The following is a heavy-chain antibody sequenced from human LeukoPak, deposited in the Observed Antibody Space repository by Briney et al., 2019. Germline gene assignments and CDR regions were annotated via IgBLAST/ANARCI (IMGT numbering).Heavy chain of an antibody. CDR3: ARQVRDGYNLDY. D-gene: IGHD5-24*01. Sequence: SETLSLTCTVSGGSISSSSYYGGWIRQPPGKGLEWIGSIYYSGSTYYNPSLKSRVTISVDTSKNQFSLKLSSVTAADTAVYYCARQVRDGYNLDYWGQGTLVTVSS. CDR2: IYYSGST. CDR1: GGSISSSSYY. V-gene: IGHV4-39*01. J-gene: IGHJ4*02.